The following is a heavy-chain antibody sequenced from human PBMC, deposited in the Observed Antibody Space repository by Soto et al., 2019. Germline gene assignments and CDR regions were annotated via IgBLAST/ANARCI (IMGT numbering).Heavy chain of an antibody. J-gene: IGHJ4*02. V-gene: IGHV4-39*01. CDR2: IYYSGST. D-gene: IGHD6-19*01. CDR3: ARRQGSGWLYYFDY. CDR1: GGSISSSSYY. Sequence: SETLSLTCTVSGGSISSSSYYWGWIRQPPGKGLEWIGSIYYSGSTYYNPSLKSRVTISVDTSKNQFSLKLSSVTAADTAVYYCARRQGSGWLYYFDYWGKG.